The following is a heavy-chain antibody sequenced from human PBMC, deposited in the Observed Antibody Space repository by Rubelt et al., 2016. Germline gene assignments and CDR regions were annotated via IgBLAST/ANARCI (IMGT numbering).Heavy chain of an antibody. CDR1: GFTVSSDY. J-gene: IGHJ5*02. Sequence: EVQLLESGGGLVQPGGSLRLSCAASGFTVSSDYMSWVRQAPGKGLEWVSVIYSGGSTHYADSVKGRFTISRDNSKNPGYPQMNRLGAEDTAVYYCARGHGPVAMYEPFDPWGQGTLVTVSS. D-gene: IGHD2-2*01. CDR2: IYSGGST. CDR3: ARGHGPVAMYEPFDP. V-gene: IGHV3-66*01.